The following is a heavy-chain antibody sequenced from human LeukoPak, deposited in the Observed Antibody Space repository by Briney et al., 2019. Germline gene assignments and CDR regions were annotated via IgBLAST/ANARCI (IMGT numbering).Heavy chain of an antibody. D-gene: IGHD3-22*01. CDR2: ITGRGDRT. J-gene: IGHJ4*02. V-gene: IGHV3-23*01. CDR1: GFTFRSSA. Sequence: GGSLRLSCAASGFTFRSSAMSWVRQAPGKGLDWVSAITGRGDRTYYADSVKGRFTISRDDFKNTVYLQMNSLRAEDTAVYYCARDMDGSSGFRFEYWGPGTLVTVSS. CDR3: ARDMDGSSGFRFEY.